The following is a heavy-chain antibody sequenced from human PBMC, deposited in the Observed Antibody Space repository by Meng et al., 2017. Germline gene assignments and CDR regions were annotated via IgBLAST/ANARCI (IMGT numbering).Heavy chain of an antibody. Sequence: VQLGKSGGEVKKPGAAGKVSCKASGGTFRSYAISWVRQAPGQGLEWMGGIIPIFGTANYAQKFQGRVTITADESTSTAYMELSSLRSEDTAVYYCAREGPCGGDCSGFDYWGQGTMVTVSS. D-gene: IGHD2-21*02. CDR1: GGTFRSYA. V-gene: IGHV1-69*01. CDR2: IIPIFGTA. J-gene: IGHJ4*03. CDR3: AREGPCGGDCSGFDY.